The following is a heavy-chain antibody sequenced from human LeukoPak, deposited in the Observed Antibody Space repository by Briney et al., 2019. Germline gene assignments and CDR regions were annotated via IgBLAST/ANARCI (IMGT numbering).Heavy chain of an antibody. CDR2: IKQDGSEK. CDR3: AGEIVDRAFDI. D-gene: IGHD5-12*01. CDR1: GSTFSDYW. V-gene: IGHV3-7*01. J-gene: IGHJ3*02. Sequence: PGGSLRLSCAASGSTFSDYWMSWVRQAPGKGLEWVANIKQDGSEKYYVDVVKGRFTISRDNAKNSLFLQMNSLRAEDTAVYYCAGEIVDRAFDIWGQGTMVTVSS.